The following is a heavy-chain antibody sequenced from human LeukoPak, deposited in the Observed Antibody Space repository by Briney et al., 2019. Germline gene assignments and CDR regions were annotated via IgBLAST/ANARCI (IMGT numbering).Heavy chain of an antibody. CDR3: ARAMVRGAYFDY. CDR2: IYYSGST. D-gene: IGHD3-10*01. CDR1: GGSISSSSYY. Sequence: PSETLSLTCTVSGGSISSSSYYWGWIRQPPGKGLEWFGSIYYSGSTYYNPSLKSRVTISVDTSKNQFSLKLSSVTAADTAVYYCARAMVRGAYFDYWGQGTLVTVSS. V-gene: IGHV4-39*01. J-gene: IGHJ4*02.